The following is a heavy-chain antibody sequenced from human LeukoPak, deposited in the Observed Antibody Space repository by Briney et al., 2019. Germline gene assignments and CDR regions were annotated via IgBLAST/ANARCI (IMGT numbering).Heavy chain of an antibody. J-gene: IGHJ5*02. CDR2: IYYSGST. Sequence: SETLSLTCTFSGGSIRSSGYYWGWIRQPPGKGLEWIGSIYYSGSTYYNPSLKSRVTISVDTSKNQFSLNLSSVTAADTAVYYSARHPGYSRTNWYDPWGQGTLVTVSS. CDR1: GGSIRSSGYY. CDR3: ARHPGYSRTNWYDP. D-gene: IGHD6-13*01. V-gene: IGHV4-39*01.